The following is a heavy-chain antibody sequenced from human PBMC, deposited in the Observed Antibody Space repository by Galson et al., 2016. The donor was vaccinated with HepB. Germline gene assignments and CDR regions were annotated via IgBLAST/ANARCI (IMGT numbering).Heavy chain of an antibody. CDR3: ARYTMVRGAADF. V-gene: IGHV1-69*13. CDR1: GGMFSSYV. CDR2: IIPLFGLT. J-gene: IGHJ4*02. Sequence: SVKVYCKASGGMFSSYVFSWVRQAPGQGLEWVGGIIPLFGLTSYAQKFHDRVTITADGFTDTVYMNLTSLNSEDTATYFCARYTMVRGAADFWGQGTLVSVSS. D-gene: IGHD3-10*01.